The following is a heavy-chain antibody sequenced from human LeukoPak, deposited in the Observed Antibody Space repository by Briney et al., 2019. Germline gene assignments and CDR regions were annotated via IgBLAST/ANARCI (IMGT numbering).Heavy chain of an antibody. CDR2: IYHSGST. D-gene: IGHD3-10*01. J-gene: IGHJ4*02. V-gene: IGHV4-4*02. CDR1: GGSISSSKW. CDR3: ATVSAFFYDSGSYYTFDY. Sequence: SETLPLTCAVSGGSISSSKWWSWVRPPPGKGLEWIGEIYHSGSTNYNPSLKSRVTISVDKSKNQFSLKLSSVTAADTAVYYCATVSAFFYDSGSYYTFDYWGQGTLVTVSS.